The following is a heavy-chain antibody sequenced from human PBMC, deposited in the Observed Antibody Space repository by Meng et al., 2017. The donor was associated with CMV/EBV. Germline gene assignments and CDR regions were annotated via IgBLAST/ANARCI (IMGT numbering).Heavy chain of an antibody. CDR1: GFTFSSYG. J-gene: IGHJ4*01. CDR2: IRYDGSNK. V-gene: IGHV3-30*02. D-gene: IGHD3-9*01. Sequence: GESLKISCAASGFTFSSYGMHWVRQAPGKWLEWVAFIRYDGSNKYYADSVKGRFTISRDNSKNTLYLQMNSLRAEDAAVYYCAKDLVVVWGQGTLVTVSS. CDR3: AKDLVVV.